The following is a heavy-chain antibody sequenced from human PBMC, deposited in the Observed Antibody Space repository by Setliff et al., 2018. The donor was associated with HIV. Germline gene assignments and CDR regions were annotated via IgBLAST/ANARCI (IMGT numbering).Heavy chain of an antibody. CDR2: ISVQNGNT. V-gene: IGHV1-18*01. CDR1: GYTFISYG. CDR3: ARIVALNGYPSDY. Sequence: ASVKVSCKASGYTFISYGVSWVRQAPGQGLEWMGWISVQNGNTNYAQKFQGRVTMTTDTSTSTAYMGLRSLGSDDTAVYYCARIVALNGYPSDYWGQGTLVTVSS. J-gene: IGHJ4*02. D-gene: IGHD2-8*01.